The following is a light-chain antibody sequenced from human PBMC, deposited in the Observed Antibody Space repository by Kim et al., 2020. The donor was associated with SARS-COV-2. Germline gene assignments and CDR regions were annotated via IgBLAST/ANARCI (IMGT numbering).Light chain of an antibody. CDR2: GAS. CDR1: QRVSSN. Sequence: EIVMTQSPATLSVSPGERATLSCRASQRVSSNLAWYQQKPGQAPRLLIYGASTRATGIPARFSGSGSGTEFTLTISSLQSEDFAVYYCQKYNNWPLYTFGQGTKLEI. J-gene: IGKJ2*01. CDR3: QKYNNWPLYT. V-gene: IGKV3-15*01.